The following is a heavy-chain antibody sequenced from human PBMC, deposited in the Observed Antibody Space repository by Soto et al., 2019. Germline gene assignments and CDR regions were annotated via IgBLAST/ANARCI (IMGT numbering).Heavy chain of an antibody. CDR2: ISGSGGST. CDR3: AKALEQWLVRRVYYYYGMDV. D-gene: IGHD6-19*01. V-gene: IGHV3-23*01. Sequence: PGGSLRLSCAASGFTFSSYAMSWARQAPGKGLEWVSAISGSGGSTYYADSVKGRFTISRDNSKNTLYLQMNSLRAEDTAVYYCAKALEQWLVRRVYYYYGMDVWGQGTTVTVSS. J-gene: IGHJ6*02. CDR1: GFTFSSYA.